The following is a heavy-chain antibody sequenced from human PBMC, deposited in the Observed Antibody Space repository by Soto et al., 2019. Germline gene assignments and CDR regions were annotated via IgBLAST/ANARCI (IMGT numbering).Heavy chain of an antibody. Sequence: ASVKVSCKASGYTFTGYYMHWVRQAPGQGLEWMGWINPNSGGTNYAQKFQGWVTMTRDTSISTAYMELSRLRSDDTAVYYCARDFYGSGREYAYDFWCQWTMGTV. V-gene: IGHV1-2*04. CDR2: INPNSGGT. CDR1: GYTFTGYY. CDR3: ARDFYGSGREYAYDF. J-gene: IGHJ3*01. D-gene: IGHD3-10*01.